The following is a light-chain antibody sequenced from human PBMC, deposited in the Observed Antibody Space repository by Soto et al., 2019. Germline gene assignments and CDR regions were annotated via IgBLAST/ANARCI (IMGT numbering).Light chain of an antibody. CDR1: GSDIGAYNY. CDR3: SSYTTSSALFVV. J-gene: IGLJ2*01. Sequence: QSALTQPASVSGSPGQSITISCTGTGSDIGAYNYVSWYQQHPGKAPKLIIYDGSNRPSGLSNRFSGSKSASTASLTISGLQSEDEADYYCSSYTTSSALFVVFGGGTKLTVL. CDR2: DGS. V-gene: IGLV2-14*03.